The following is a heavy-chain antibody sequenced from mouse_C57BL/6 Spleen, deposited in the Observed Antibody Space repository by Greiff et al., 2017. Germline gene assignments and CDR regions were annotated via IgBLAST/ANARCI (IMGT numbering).Heavy chain of an antibody. J-gene: IGHJ4*01. CDR3: TRDYYGSSYDAMDY. Sequence: EVKVVESGEGLVKPGGSLKLSCAASGFTFSSYAMSWVRQTPEKRLEWVAYISSGGDYIYYADTVKGRFTISRDNARNTLYLQMSSLKSEDTAMYYYTRDYYGSSYDAMDYWGQGTSVTVSS. CDR1: GFTFSSYA. V-gene: IGHV5-9-1*02. CDR2: ISSGGDYI. D-gene: IGHD1-1*01.